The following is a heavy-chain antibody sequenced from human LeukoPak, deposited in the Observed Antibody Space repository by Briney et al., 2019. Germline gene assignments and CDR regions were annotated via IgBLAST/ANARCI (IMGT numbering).Heavy chain of an antibody. V-gene: IGHV4-59*08. CDR2: IYYSGST. D-gene: IGHD3-3*01. CDR3: ASLPLRIWSLNAFDI. Sequence: SETLSLTCTVSGGSTSSYYWRWIRQPPGNGLEWIGYIYYSGSTNYNPSLNSRVTISVDTSKNQFSLKLSSVTAAATAVYYCASLPLRIWSLNAFDIWGQGTMVTVSS. CDR1: GGSTSSYY. J-gene: IGHJ3*02.